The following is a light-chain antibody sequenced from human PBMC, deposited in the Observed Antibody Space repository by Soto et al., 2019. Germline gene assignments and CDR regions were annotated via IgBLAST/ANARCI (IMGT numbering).Light chain of an antibody. CDR3: QQYVNYPWT. V-gene: IGKV1-5*03. CDR2: KAS. J-gene: IGKJ1*01. CDR1: PRISSW. Sequence: DIQMTQSPSTLSASVGDRVTITCRASPRISSWLAWYQLKPGKAPNLLIYKASTLETGVPSRFSGSGSGTEFTITISSLQHDDFATYFCQQYVNYPWTFGPGTKVEIK.